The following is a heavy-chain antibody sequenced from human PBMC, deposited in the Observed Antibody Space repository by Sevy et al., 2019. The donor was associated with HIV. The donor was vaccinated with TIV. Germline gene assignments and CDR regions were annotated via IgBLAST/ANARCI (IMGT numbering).Heavy chain of an antibody. J-gene: IGHJ5*02. CDR3: ATVGLGYYSGSSYYQGDWFDP. D-gene: IGHD2-15*01. CDR2: LDPGNGEI. Sequence: ASVKVSCKVFGYSLSKLSMHWVRQAPGKGLEWMGSLDPGNGEITYAQTLQGRVTMTEDTSTDTAYMELSGQTSEDTATYYCATVGLGYYSGSSYYQGDWFDPWGQGTLVTVSS. CDR1: GYSLSKLS. V-gene: IGHV1-24*01.